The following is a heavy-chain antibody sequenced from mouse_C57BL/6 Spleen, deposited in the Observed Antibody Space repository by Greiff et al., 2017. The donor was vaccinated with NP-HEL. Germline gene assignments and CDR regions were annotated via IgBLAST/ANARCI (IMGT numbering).Heavy chain of an antibody. Sequence: EVNVVESGGGLVKPGGSLKLSCAASGFTFSSYAMSWVRQTPEKRLEWVATISDGGSYTYYPDNVKGRFTISRDNAKNNLYLQMSHLKSEDTAMYYCARERAWGYYYAPYYFDYWGQGTTLTVSS. CDR2: ISDGGSYT. V-gene: IGHV5-4*01. J-gene: IGHJ2*01. CDR1: GFTFSSYA. CDR3: ARERAWGYYYAPYYFDY. D-gene: IGHD1-1*01.